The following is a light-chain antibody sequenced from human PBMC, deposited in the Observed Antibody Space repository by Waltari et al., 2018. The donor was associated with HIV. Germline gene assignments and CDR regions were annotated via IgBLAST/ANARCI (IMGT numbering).Light chain of an antibody. CDR2: EVT. J-gene: IGLJ1*01. CDR1: NSDVGGYTY. V-gene: IGLV2-14*01. Sequence: QSALTQPDSMSGSLGQSITISCTGTNSDVGGYTYVSWYQHHPCKAPKLMIYEVTKRPSGVSDRFSGSKSDNTASLTISGLQADDEADYYCSSYTSTSTYVFGLGTKVTVL. CDR3: SSYTSTSTYV.